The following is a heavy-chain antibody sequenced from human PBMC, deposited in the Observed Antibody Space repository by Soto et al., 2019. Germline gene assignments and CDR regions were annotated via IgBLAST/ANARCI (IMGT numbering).Heavy chain of an antibody. CDR1: GFTLSSYG. CDR2: IWHDGNNK. Sequence: QVHLVESGGGEVQPGRSLRLSCGVSGFTLSSYGMHWVRQAPGKGLEWVAVIWHDGNNKYYADSVKGRFTVSRDNSKNTLYLEMNSLRVEDTAVYYCARDRGSDDPIDYWGQGTLLTVSS. CDR3: ARDRGSDDPIDY. J-gene: IGHJ4*02. D-gene: IGHD2-21*01. V-gene: IGHV3-33*08.